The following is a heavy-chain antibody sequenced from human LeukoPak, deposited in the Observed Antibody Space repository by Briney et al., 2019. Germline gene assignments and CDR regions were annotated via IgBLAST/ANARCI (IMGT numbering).Heavy chain of an antibody. CDR1: GFTVSSNY. J-gene: IGHJ4*02. D-gene: IGHD3-22*01. CDR3: ARVRSGYYVDY. V-gene: IGHV3-66*01. Sequence: GGSLRLSCAASGFTVSSNYMSWVRQAPGKGVEWVSVIYSGGSTYYADSVKGRFTISRDNSKNTLYLQMNSLRAEDTAVYYCARVRSGYYVDYWGQGTLVTVSS. CDR2: IYSGGST.